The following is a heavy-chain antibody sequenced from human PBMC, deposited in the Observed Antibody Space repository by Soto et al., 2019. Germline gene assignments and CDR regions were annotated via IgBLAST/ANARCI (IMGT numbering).Heavy chain of an antibody. Sequence: GASVKVSCQASGGTLSSYAISWVRQAPGQGVEWMGGIIPIFGTADYAQKFQGRVTITADESTSTAYMELSSLRSEDTAVYYCARVDDAYCGGDCYPENWFDPWGQGTLVTVSS. J-gene: IGHJ5*02. CDR2: IIPIFGTA. V-gene: IGHV1-69*01. CDR3: ARVDDAYCGGDCYPENWFDP. CDR1: GGTLSSYA. D-gene: IGHD2-21*02.